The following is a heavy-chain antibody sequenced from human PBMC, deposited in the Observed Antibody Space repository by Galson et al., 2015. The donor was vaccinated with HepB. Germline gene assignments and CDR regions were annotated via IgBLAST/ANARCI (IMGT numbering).Heavy chain of an antibody. CDR2: IYYSGST. CDR1: GGSISSSSYY. Sequence: SETLSLTCTVSGGSISSSSYYWGWIRQPPGKGLEWIGSIYYSGSTYYNPSLKSRVTISVDTSKNQFSLKLSSVTAADTAVYYCAPLAVRGVTNPWFDPWGQGTLVTVSS. CDR3: APLAVRGVTNPWFDP. V-gene: IGHV4-39*01. J-gene: IGHJ5*02. D-gene: IGHD3-10*01.